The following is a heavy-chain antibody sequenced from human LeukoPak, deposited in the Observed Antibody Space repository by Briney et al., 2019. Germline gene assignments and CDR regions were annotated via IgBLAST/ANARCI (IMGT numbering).Heavy chain of an antibody. D-gene: IGHD6-13*01. CDR3: ARAPAAARPYYFDY. V-gene: IGHV3-7*01. Sequence: PGGSLRLSCAASGFTFSSHWMSWVRQAPGKGLEWVAKIKQDGSEKYYVDSVKGRFTISRDNAKNSLYLQMNSLRPEDTAVYYCARAPAAARPYYFDYWVQGTLVTVSS. CDR2: IKQDGSEK. CDR1: GFTFSSHW. J-gene: IGHJ4*02.